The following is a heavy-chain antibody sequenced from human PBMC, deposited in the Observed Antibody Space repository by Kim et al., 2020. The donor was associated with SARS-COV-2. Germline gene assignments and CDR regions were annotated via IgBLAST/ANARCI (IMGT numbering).Heavy chain of an antibody. V-gene: IGHV4-59*08. D-gene: IGHD7-27*01. CDR2: ITLSGFV. CDR1: GGSSNTSY. J-gene: IGHJ2*01. Sequence: SETLSLTCTLSGGSSNTSYWSWIRQSPGRRLEWIGYITLSGFVTYNPSLKSRVSISLGASQKSFSMTLTAVTAADTAVYYCARHPGASFDLWGRGTLVTVSS. CDR3: ARHPGASFDL.